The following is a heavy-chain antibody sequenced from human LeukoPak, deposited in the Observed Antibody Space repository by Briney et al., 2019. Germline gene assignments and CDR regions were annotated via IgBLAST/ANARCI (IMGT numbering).Heavy chain of an antibody. CDR3: TRLGYDFWSGYYNGPSDAFDI. J-gene: IGHJ3*02. D-gene: IGHD3-3*01. CDR2: IRSKANSYAT. Sequence: GGSLTLSCAASGFTFSGSAMHWVRQASGKGLEWVGRIRSKANSYATAYAASVKGRFTISRDDSKNTAYLQMNSLKTEDTAVYYCTRLGYDFWSGYYNGPSDAFDIWGQGTMVTVSS. CDR1: GFTFSGSA. V-gene: IGHV3-73*01.